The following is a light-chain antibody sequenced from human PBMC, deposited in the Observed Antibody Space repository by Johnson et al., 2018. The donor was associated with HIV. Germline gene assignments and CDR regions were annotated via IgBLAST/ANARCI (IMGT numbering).Light chain of an antibody. CDR1: TSNIGNNY. Sequence: QAVLTQPPSVSAAPGQKVTISCSGSTSNIGNNYVSWYQQLPGTAPRLLIYENDKRPSGIPDRFSGSKYGTSATLGITRLQTGDEADYYCGTWDSSLSAYVFGTGTKVTVL. J-gene: IGLJ1*01. CDR3: GTWDSSLSAYV. V-gene: IGLV1-51*02. CDR2: END.